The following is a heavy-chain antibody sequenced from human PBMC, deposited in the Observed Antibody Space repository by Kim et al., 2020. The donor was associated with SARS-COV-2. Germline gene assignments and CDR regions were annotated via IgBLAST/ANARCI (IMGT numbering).Heavy chain of an antibody. J-gene: IGHJ4*02. CDR3: ARYSDSGFGEYYFDY. Sequence: GGSLRLSCAASGFTFSSYSMNWVRQAPGKGLEWVSSISSSSSYIYYADSVKGRFTISRDNAKNSLYLQMNSLRAEDTAVYYCARYSDSGFGEYYFDYWGQGTLVTVSS. V-gene: IGHV3-21*04. CDR1: GFTFSSYS. D-gene: IGHD3-10*01. CDR2: ISSSSSYI.